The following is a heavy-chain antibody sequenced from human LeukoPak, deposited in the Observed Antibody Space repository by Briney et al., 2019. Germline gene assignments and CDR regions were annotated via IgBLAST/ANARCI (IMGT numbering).Heavy chain of an antibody. D-gene: IGHD1-26*01. Sequence: SGGSLRLSCAASGFTFSNYVMSWVRQVPGKGLEWVSTIGGSGGYTYYADSVKGRFTISRDNSKNTLYLQMNSLRAEDTAVYYCAKDQWELTTFDYWGQGTLVTVSS. CDR3: AKDQWELTTFDY. CDR2: IGGSGGYT. CDR1: GFTFSNYV. V-gene: IGHV3-23*01. J-gene: IGHJ4*02.